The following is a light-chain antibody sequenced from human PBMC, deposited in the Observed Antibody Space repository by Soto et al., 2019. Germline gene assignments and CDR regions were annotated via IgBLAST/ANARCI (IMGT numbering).Light chain of an antibody. V-gene: IGKV3-20*01. J-gene: IGKJ1*01. Sequence: EIVLTQSPGTLSLSPGERATLSCTASQSISGSYLAWYQQKPGQAPSLLIYGASRRATGVPDRFSGSGSGTDFALTISGLEPEDLAVYYCQQYATSPWKFGQGTKVDIK. CDR1: QSISGSY. CDR2: GAS. CDR3: QQYATSPWK.